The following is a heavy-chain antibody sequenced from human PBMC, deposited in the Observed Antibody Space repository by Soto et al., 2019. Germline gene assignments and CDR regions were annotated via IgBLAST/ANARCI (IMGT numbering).Heavy chain of an antibody. CDR2: IYYSGST. Sequence: PSETLSLTCTVSGGSISSSSYYWGWIRQPPGKGLEWIGSIYYSGSTYYNPSLKSRVTISVDTSKNQFSLKLSSVTAADTAVYYCARWYSSSGNWSDPWGQGTMVTVSS. CDR3: ARWYSSSGNWSDP. V-gene: IGHV4-39*01. J-gene: IGHJ5*02. CDR1: GGSISSSSYY. D-gene: IGHD6-6*01.